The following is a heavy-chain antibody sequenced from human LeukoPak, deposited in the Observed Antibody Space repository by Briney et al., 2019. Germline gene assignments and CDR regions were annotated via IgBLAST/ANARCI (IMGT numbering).Heavy chain of an antibody. CDR2: IYHSGST. CDR3: ARVGYYDSSGYYYGFDY. Sequence: SGTLSLTCAVSGGSISSSNWWSWVRQPPGKGLEWIGEIYHSGSTNYNPSLKSRVTISVDTSKNQFSLKLSSVTAADTAVYYCARVGYYDSSGYYYGFDYWGQGTLVTVSS. D-gene: IGHD3-22*01. V-gene: IGHV4-4*02. CDR1: GGSISSSNW. J-gene: IGHJ4*02.